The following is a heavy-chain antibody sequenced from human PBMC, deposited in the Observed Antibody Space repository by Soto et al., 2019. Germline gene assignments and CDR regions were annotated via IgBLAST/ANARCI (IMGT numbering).Heavy chain of an antibody. CDR1: GGTFSSYT. CDR3: ASRDILTGPKGGWFDP. J-gene: IGHJ5*02. V-gene: IGHV1-69*02. CDR2: IIPILGIA. D-gene: IGHD3-9*01. Sequence: GASVKVSCKASGGTFSSYTISWVRQAPGQGLEWMGRIIPILGIANYAQKFQGRVTITADKSTSTAYMELSSLRSEDTAVYYCASRDILTGPKGGWFDPWGQGTLVTVSS.